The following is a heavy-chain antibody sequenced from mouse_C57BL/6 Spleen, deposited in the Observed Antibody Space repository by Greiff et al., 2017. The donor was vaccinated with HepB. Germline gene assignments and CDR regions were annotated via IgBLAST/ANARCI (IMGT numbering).Heavy chain of an antibody. CDR3: ARRANWVYWYFDV. CDR1: GFTFSDYG. J-gene: IGHJ1*03. D-gene: IGHD4-1*01. Sequence: EVKLMESGGGLVKPGGSLKLSCAASGFTFSDYGMHWVRQAPEKGLEWVAYISSGSSTIYYADTVKGRFTISRDNTKNTLFLQMTSLRSEDTAMYYCARRANWVYWYFDVWGTGTTVTVSS. V-gene: IGHV5-17*01. CDR2: ISSGSSTI.